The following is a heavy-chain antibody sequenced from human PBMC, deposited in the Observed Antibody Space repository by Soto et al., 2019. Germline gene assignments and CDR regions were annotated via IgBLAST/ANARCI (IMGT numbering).Heavy chain of an antibody. Sequence: EVQLVESGGGLVQPGRSLRLSCAALGFTFSDHYMDWVRQAPGKGLEWVGRIRNKANSYTTEYAASVKGRFTISRNDLXNLLFLQMYTLKTEYTAVYYCSREGILTTPDYFDYWGQGTLVTVSS. J-gene: IGHJ4*01. V-gene: IGHV3-72*01. CDR1: GFTFSDHY. CDR2: IRNKANSYTT. CDR3: SREGILTTPDYFDY. D-gene: IGHD2-21*01.